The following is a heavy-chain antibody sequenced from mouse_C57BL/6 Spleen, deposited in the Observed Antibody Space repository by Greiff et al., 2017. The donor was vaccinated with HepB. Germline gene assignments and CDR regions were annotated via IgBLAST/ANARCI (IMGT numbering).Heavy chain of an antibody. CDR2: INPYNGGT. V-gene: IGHV1-19*01. J-gene: IGHJ3*01. Sequence: VQLKESGPVLVKPGASVKMSCKASGYTFTDYYMNWVKQSHGKSLEWIGVINPYNGGTSYNQKFKGKATLTVDKSSSTAYMELNSLTSEDSAVYYCAREEGNYPFAYWGQGTLVTVSA. D-gene: IGHD2-1*01. CDR3: AREEGNYPFAY. CDR1: GYTFTDYY.